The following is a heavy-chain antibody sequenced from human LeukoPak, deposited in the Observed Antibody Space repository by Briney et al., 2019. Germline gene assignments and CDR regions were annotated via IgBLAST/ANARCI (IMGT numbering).Heavy chain of an antibody. V-gene: IGHV4-39*01. D-gene: IGHD1-1*01. CDR2: IYYSGST. J-gene: IGHJ5*02. CDR1: GGSIGSSSYY. CDR3: ARPVPSRLGWFDP. Sequence: SETLSLTCTVSGGSIGSSSYYWGWIRQPPGKGLEWIGSIYYSGSTYYNPSLKSRVTISVDTSKNQLSLKLSSVTAADTAVYYCARPVPSRLGWFDPWGQGTLVTVSS.